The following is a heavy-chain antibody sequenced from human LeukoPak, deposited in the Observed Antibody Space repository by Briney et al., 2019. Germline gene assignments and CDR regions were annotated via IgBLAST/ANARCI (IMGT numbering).Heavy chain of an antibody. CDR2: ISYDGSNK. J-gene: IGHJ4*02. CDR1: GFTFSSYG. V-gene: IGHV3-30*18. D-gene: IGHD4-17*01. Sequence: PGGSLRLSCAASGFTFSSYGMHWVRQAPGKGLEWVAVISYDGSNKYYADSVKGRFTISRDNSKNTLYLQMNSLRAEDTAVYYCAKVSADYGDYGWGQGTLVTVSS. CDR3: AKVSADYGDYG.